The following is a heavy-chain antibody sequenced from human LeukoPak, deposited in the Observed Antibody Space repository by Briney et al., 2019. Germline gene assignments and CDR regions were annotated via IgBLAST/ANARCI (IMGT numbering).Heavy chain of an antibody. CDR2: IYYSGST. V-gene: IGHV4-59*01. D-gene: IGHD3-16*01. Sequence: PSETLSLTCTVSGGSISSYYWSWIRQPPGKGLEWIGYIYYSGSTIYNPSLKSRVTMLIDTSKNQFSLKLSSVTAADTAVYYCVRGGGLFDYWGQGTLVTVSS. J-gene: IGHJ4*02. CDR3: VRGGGLFDY. CDR1: GGSISSYY.